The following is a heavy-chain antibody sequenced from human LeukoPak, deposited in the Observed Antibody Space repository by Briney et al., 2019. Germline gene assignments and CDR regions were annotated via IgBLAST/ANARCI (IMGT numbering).Heavy chain of an antibody. D-gene: IGHD6-13*01. CDR1: GGTFSSYA. Sequence: ASVKVSCKASGGTFSSYAISWVRQAPGQGLEWMGWISAYNGNTNYAQKLQGRVTMTTDTSTSTAYMELRSLRSDDTAVYYCAREREEVAAAGTDAEYFQHWGQGTLVTVSS. CDR3: AREREEVAAAGTDAEYFQH. V-gene: IGHV1-18*01. J-gene: IGHJ1*01. CDR2: ISAYNGNT.